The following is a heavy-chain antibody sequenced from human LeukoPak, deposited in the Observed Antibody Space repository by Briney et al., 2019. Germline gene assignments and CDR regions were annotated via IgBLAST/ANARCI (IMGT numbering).Heavy chain of an antibody. CDR1: GFTVSSNY. J-gene: IGHJ4*02. V-gene: IGHV3-66*02. CDR3: ARGHWSAVRGSYSSYYFDY. CDR2: IYSGGST. D-gene: IGHD1-26*01. Sequence: QPGGSLRLSCAASGFTVSSNYMSWVRQAPGKGLEWVSVIYSGGSTYYADSVKGRFTISRDNSKNTLYLQMNSLRAEDTAVYYCARGHWSAVRGSYSSYYFDYWGQGTLVTVSS.